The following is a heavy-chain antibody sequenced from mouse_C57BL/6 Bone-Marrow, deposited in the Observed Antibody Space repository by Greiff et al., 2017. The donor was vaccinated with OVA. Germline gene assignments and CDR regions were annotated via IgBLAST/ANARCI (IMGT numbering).Heavy chain of an antibody. J-gene: IGHJ4*01. CDR2: IDPSDSYT. CDR1: GYTFTSYW. CDR3: ARRIRRYYAMDY. Sequence: QVQLQQPGAELVMPGASVKLSCKASGYTFTSYWMHWVKQRPGQGLEWIGEIDPSDSYTNYNQKFKGKSTVTVDKSSSTAYMHLSSLTSEDSAVYYCARRIRRYYAMDYWGQGTSVTVSS. D-gene: IGHD2-12*01. V-gene: IGHV1-69*01.